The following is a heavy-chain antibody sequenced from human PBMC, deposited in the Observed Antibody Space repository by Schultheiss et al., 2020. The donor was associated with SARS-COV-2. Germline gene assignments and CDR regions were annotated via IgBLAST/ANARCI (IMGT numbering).Heavy chain of an antibody. CDR3: ARDQPPIAVAGLYWFDP. J-gene: IGHJ5*02. D-gene: IGHD6-19*01. Sequence: SETLSLTCTVSGGSISSGSYYWSWIRQPAGKGLEWIGRIYTSGSTNYNPSLKSRVTISVDTSKNQFSLKLSSVTAADTAVYYCARDQPPIAVAGLYWFDPWGQGTLVTVSS. CDR2: IYTSGST. V-gene: IGHV4-61*02. CDR1: GGSISSGSYY.